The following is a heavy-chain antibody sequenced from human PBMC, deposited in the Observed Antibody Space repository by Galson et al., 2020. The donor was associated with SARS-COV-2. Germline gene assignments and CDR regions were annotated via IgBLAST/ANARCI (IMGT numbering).Heavy chain of an antibody. CDR2: ISGISSSA. V-gene: IGHV3-23*01. CDR1: GFSFSSYA. CDR3: AKGTTFWYSSGIKTLDVFDL. J-gene: IGHJ3*01. Sequence: GESLKISCAASGFSFSSYAMSWVRQAPGKGLEWVSAISGISSSAFNADSVKGRFTTSRDNSKNTLYLQLNTLRAEDTALYFCAKGTTFWYSSGIKTLDVFDLWGQGAMVTVSS. D-gene: IGHD1-26*01.